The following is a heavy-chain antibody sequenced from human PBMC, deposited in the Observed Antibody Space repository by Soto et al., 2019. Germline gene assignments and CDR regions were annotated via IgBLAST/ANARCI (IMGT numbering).Heavy chain of an antibody. D-gene: IGHD3-3*02. CDR2: INHSGST. J-gene: IGHJ6*03. Sequence: SETLSLTCAVYGGSFSGYYWSWIRQPPGKGLEWIGEINHSGSTNYNPSLRSRVTISVDTSKNQFSLKLSSVTAADTAVYYCARDSIFGRRYMDVWGKGTTVTVS. CDR3: ARDSIFGRRYMDV. V-gene: IGHV4-34*01. CDR1: GGSFSGYY.